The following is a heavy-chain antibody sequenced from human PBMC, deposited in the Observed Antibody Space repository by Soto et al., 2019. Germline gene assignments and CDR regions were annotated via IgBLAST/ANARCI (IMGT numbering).Heavy chain of an antibody. Sequence: GASVKVSCKASGYTFTSYGISWVRQAPGQGLEWMGWISAYNGNTNYAQKLQGRVTMTTDTSTSTAYMELRSLRSDDTAVYYCARYAGYSSGWYDLAFDIWGQGTMVTVSS. CDR2: ISAYNGNT. CDR3: ARYAGYSSGWYDLAFDI. V-gene: IGHV1-18*01. J-gene: IGHJ3*02. D-gene: IGHD6-19*01. CDR1: GYTFTSYG.